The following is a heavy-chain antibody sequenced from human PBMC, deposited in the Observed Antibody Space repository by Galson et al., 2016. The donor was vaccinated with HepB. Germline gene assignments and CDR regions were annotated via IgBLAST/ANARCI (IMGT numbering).Heavy chain of an antibody. V-gene: IGHV1-8*01. D-gene: IGHD1-14*01. CDR1: GDAFATYD. CDR2: MNPDSGNT. Sequence: SVKVPCKASGDAFATYDFNWVRQAAGQGLEWMGWMNPDSGNTAYVPKFEGRVTMTRNTTLSTAYMELTSLTSDDSAVYYCAIATVFHYYYGMDLWGQGTTVTVS. J-gene: IGHJ6*02. CDR3: AIATVFHYYYGMDL.